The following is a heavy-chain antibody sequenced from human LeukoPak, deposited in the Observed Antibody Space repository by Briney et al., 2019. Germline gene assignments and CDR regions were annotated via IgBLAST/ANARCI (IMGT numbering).Heavy chain of an antibody. CDR2: ISWDGRST. J-gene: IGHJ6*04. CDR1: GFTFDDYA. Sequence: GGSLRLSCAASGFTFDDYAMHWVRQAPGKGLEWVSLISWDGRSTYYADSVKGRFTISRDNSKNSLYLQMNSLRAEDTALYYCAKSFSDFWSGLDVWGKGTTVTVSS. V-gene: IGHV3-43D*03. CDR3: AKSFSDFWSGLDV. D-gene: IGHD3-3*01.